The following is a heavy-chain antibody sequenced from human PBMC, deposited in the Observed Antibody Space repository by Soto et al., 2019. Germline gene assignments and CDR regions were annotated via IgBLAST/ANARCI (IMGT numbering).Heavy chain of an antibody. V-gene: IGHV3-11*01. D-gene: IGHD3-9*01. CDR2: ISSSGRTI. J-gene: IGHJ4*02. CDR1: GFNFSEHY. CDR3: ARSDELTVFGH. Sequence: QVHLVESGGGLVKPGGSLRLSCAASGFNFSEHYMNWIRQAPGKGLEWLSYISSSGRTIYYADSVKGRFTISRDNAEASLYLQMNSLRLEDTAVYYCARSDELTVFGHWGQGTLVTVSA.